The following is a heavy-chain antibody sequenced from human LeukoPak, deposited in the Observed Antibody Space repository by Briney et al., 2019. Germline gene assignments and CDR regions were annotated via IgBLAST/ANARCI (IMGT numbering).Heavy chain of an antibody. CDR3: ARDQGLLVVAGRFGY. D-gene: IGHD6-19*01. CDR2: IYSGGTT. J-gene: IGHJ4*02. CDR1: GVTVSNNY. Sequence: GGSLRLSCAASGVTVSNNYMTWVRQVPGKGLEWVSLIYSGGTTYYADSVKGRFTISRDNSKNTLYLQMNSLRAEDTAVYYCARDQGLLVVAGRFGYWGQGTLATVSS. V-gene: IGHV3-53*01.